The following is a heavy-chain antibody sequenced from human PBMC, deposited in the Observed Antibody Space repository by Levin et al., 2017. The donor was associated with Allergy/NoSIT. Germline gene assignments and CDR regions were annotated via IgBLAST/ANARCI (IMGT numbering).Heavy chain of an antibody. CDR1: GYTFTSYD. V-gene: IGHV1-8*01. D-gene: IGHD4-17*01. Sequence: ASVKVSCKASGYTFTSYDINWVRQATGQGLEWMGWMNPNSGNTGYAQKFQGRVTMTRNTSISTAYMELSSLRSEDTAVYYCARSPAAYGDYAKDYWGQGTLVTVSS. CDR3: ARSPAAYGDYAKDY. CDR2: MNPNSGNT. J-gene: IGHJ4*02.